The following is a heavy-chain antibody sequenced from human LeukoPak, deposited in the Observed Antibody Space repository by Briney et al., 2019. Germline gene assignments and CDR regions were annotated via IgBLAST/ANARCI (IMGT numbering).Heavy chain of an antibody. CDR1: GFTFSSYD. Sequence: GGSLRLSCAASGFTFSSYDMHWVRQATGIGLEWVSAIGTAGDTYYPGSVKGRFTISRENAKNSLYLQMNSLRAGDTAVYYCARSPVDTIVGATHYFDYWGQGTLVTVSS. D-gene: IGHD1-26*01. CDR3: ARSPVDTIVGATHYFDY. CDR2: IGTAGDT. V-gene: IGHV3-13*01. J-gene: IGHJ4*02.